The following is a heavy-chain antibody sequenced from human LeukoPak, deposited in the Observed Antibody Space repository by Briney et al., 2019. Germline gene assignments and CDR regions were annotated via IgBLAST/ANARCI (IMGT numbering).Heavy chain of an antibody. CDR2: IYYSGST. D-gene: IGHD2-8*01. J-gene: IGHJ5*02. CDR1: GGSISSYY. CDR3: ARRNGGFDP. Sequence: SETLSLTCTVSGGSISSYYWSWIRQPPGKGLEWIGYIYYSGSTNFNPSRKSRVTISVDTSKNQFSLKLSSVTAADTAVYYCARRNGGFDPWGQGTLVTVSS. V-gene: IGHV4-59*01.